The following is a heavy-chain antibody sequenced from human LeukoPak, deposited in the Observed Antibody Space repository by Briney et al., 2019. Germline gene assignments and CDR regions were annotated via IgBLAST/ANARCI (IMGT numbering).Heavy chain of an antibody. CDR2: IYYSGST. J-gene: IGHJ6*03. V-gene: IGHV4-59*01. CDR1: GGSISSYY. CDR3: ARGLGFGESSYYYYYMDV. Sequence: PSETLSLTCTVSGGSISSYYWSWIRQPPGKGLEWIGYIYYSGSTNYNPSLKSRVTISVDTSKNQFSLKLSSVTAADTAVYYCARGLGFGESSYYYYYMDVWGKWTTVTVSS. D-gene: IGHD3-10*01.